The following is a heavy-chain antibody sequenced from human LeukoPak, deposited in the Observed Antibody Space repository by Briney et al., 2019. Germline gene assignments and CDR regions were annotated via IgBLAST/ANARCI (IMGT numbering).Heavy chain of an antibody. CDR3: ARDNGDYPYYFDF. CDR1: GGSISSGIYS. Sequence: SETLSLPCAVSGGSISSGIYSWNWIRQPPGKGLEWIGYIYHSGSTYYNPSLKSRVTISVDRSKNQFSLKLSSVTAADTAVYYCARDNGDYPYYFDFWGQGTLVTVSS. J-gene: IGHJ4*02. CDR2: IYHSGST. D-gene: IGHD4-17*01. V-gene: IGHV4-30-2*01.